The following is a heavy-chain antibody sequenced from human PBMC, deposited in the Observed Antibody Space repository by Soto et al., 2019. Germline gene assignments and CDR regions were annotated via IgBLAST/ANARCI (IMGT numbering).Heavy chain of an antibody. CDR1: GYTFTDYW. V-gene: IGHV5-51*07. D-gene: IGHD3-22*01. Sequence: PGESLKISCKGSGYTFTDYWIGWVHQLPGKGLEWMGIIYPGDSDTRYSPSFQGHVTITVDKSTSTAYLQWNTLKASDTAMYYCARQIYDSDSGPNFQYYFDSWGQGTLVTVSS. CDR3: ARQIYDSDSGPNFQYYFDS. CDR2: IYPGDSDT. J-gene: IGHJ4*02.